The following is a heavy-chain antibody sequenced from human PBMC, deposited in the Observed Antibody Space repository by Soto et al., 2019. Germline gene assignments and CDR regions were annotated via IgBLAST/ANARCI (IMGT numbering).Heavy chain of an antibody. D-gene: IGHD4-17*01. V-gene: IGHV4-59*11. Sequence: QAQLQESGPGLVKPSETLSLTCTVSGGSISSHSWSWVRQSPGKRLEWIAYIFYSGNTSYNPSLKSRVTTSVTTSRNQLSLKLTSVTAADTALYYCARGPLSTVTTFFNHAFDIWGQGTMVTVSS. CDR1: GGSISSHS. CDR3: ARGPLSTVTTFFNHAFDI. CDR2: IFYSGNT. J-gene: IGHJ3*02.